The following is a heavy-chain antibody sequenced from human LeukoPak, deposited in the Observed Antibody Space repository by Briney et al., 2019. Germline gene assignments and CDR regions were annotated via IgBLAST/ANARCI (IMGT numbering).Heavy chain of an antibody. V-gene: IGHV3-30*02. Sequence: GGSLRLSCAASRFTFSTYHMYWVRQAPGKGLEWVAFIHNDGTNKYYVDSVRGRFTISRDNSKNTLFLQMNSLRTEDTAVYYCATLAVVATWGQGILVTVSS. CDR1: RFTFSTYH. J-gene: IGHJ4*02. D-gene: IGHD6-19*01. CDR2: IHNDGTNK. CDR3: ATLAVVAT.